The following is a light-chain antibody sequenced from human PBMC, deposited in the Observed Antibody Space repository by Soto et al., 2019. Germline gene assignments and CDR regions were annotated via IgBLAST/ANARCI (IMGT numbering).Light chain of an antibody. V-gene: IGLV1-40*01. CDR2: RNS. J-gene: IGLJ2*01. CDR3: QAYDGSLSGVL. Sequence: QSVLTQPPSVSGAPGQRVTISCTGSSSNIGAGYDVHWYQQLPGTPPKLLIYRNSNRPSGVPGRFSGSKSGTSASLAITGLQAEDEADYYCQAYDGSLSGVLFGGGTKVTVL. CDR1: SSNIGAGYD.